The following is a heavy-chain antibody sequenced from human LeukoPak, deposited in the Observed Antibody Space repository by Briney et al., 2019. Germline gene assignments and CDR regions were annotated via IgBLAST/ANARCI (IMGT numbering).Heavy chain of an antibody. V-gene: IGHV3-23*01. CDR1: GITLSNYG. CDR3: AKRGVVIRVILVGFHKEAYYFDS. J-gene: IGHJ4*02. Sequence: PGGSLRLSCAVSGITLSNYGMSWVRQAPGKGLEWVAGISDSGGRTNYADSVKGRFTISRDNPKNTLYLQMNSLRVEDTAVYFCAKRGVVIRVILVGFHKEAYYFDSWGQGALATVSS. CDR2: ISDSGGRT. D-gene: IGHD3-22*01.